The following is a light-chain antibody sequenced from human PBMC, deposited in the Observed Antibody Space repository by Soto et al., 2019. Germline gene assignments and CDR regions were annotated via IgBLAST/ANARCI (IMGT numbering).Light chain of an antibody. CDR1: PDITTR. Sequence: DIQMTQSPSSVSASVGVRVTITCRASPDITTRLTWYQQKPGKAPRLLMYAASNLQSGVPSRFSASGSATDFSLTISILHPEDFATYFCQQTKSFPLTFGVGTNVAIK. V-gene: IGKV1-12*01. CDR3: QQTKSFPLT. J-gene: IGKJ4*01. CDR2: AAS.